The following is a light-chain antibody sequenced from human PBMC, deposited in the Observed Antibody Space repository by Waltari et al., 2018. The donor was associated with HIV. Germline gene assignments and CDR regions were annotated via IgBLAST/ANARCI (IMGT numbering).Light chain of an antibody. Sequence: SALTQPPSASGSPGQSVTISCTGTSSDVAGYKYVSWYQQHPGKAPKRIIYEVNKRPSGVPDRFSGSKSGNTASLTVSGLQAEDEADYYCSSYAGTRYVFGTGTKVTVL. CDR2: EVN. CDR1: SSDVAGYKY. V-gene: IGLV2-8*01. CDR3: SSYAGTRYV. J-gene: IGLJ1*01.